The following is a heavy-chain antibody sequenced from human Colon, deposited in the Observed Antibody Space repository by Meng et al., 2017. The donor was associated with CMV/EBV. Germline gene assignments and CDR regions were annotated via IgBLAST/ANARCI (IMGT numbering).Heavy chain of an antibody. CDR1: RFTFSNYN. Sequence: GESLKISCAASRFTFSNYNMSWVRQAPGKGLEWVANIKQDGSEKYYVDSVKGRFTISRDNAKNSLYLQMNSLRAEDTAVYYCAREGGSYSYWGQGTLVTVSS. CDR2: IKQDGSEK. D-gene: IGHD1-26*01. J-gene: IGHJ4*02. V-gene: IGHV3-7*01. CDR3: AREGGSYSY.